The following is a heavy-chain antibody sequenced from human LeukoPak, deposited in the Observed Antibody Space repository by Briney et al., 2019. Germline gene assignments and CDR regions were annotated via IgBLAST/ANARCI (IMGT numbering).Heavy chain of an antibody. V-gene: IGHV3-30-3*01. D-gene: IGHD7-27*01. CDR2: NK. Sequence: NKYYADSVKGRFTISRDNSKNTLYLQMNSLRAEDTAVYYCARDLGSKLGPPWYYYYGMDVWGQGTTVTVSS. CDR3: ARDLGSKLGPPWYYYYGMDV. J-gene: IGHJ6*02.